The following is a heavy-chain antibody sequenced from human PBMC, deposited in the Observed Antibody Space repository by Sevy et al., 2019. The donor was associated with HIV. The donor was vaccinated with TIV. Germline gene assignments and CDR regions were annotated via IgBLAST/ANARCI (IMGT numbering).Heavy chain of an antibody. Sequence: GGSLRLSCAASGFTFSGSAMHWVRQASGKGLEWVGRIRSKANSYATAYAASVKGRSTISRDDSKNTAYLQMNSLKTEDTAVYYCTRFSSPSGYESNWGQGTLVTVSS. CDR1: GFTFSGSA. CDR3: TRFSSPSGYESN. D-gene: IGHD5-12*01. V-gene: IGHV3-73*01. J-gene: IGHJ4*02. CDR2: IRSKANSYAT.